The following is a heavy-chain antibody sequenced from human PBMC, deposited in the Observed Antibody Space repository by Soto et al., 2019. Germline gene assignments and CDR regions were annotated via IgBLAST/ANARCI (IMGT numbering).Heavy chain of an antibody. D-gene: IGHD3-22*01. CDR3: AKDNNYDSSGYGFDR. CDR1: GFSFSSYT. J-gene: IGHJ4*02. V-gene: IGHV3-21*01. CDR2: INSRSNYI. Sequence: PXECLTLSCAACGFSFSSYTMNWVRQAPGKGLEWVSSINSRSNYIYQADSVKGRFTISRDNAKNSLYLQMNSLRVEDTAVYYCAKDNNYDSSGYGFDRWGRGTLVTVSS.